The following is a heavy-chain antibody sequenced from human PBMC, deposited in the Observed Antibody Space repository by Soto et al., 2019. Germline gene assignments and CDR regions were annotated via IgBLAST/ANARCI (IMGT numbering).Heavy chain of an antibody. J-gene: IGHJ6*02. Sequence: PWETLSLTCAVSGYSISSGYYWGWIRQPPGKGLEWIGYIYYSGSTYYNPSLKSRVTISVDTSKNQFSLKLSSVTAADTAVYYCARRVVVVPAGNYHYYGMDVWGQGTTVTVS. V-gene: IGHV4-38-2*01. CDR1: GYSISSGYY. CDR2: IYYSGST. CDR3: ARRVVVVPAGNYHYYGMDV. D-gene: IGHD2-2*01.